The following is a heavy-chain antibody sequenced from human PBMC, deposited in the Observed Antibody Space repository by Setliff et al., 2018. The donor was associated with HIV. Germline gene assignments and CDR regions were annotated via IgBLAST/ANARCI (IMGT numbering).Heavy chain of an antibody. CDR2: IIPILGIA. D-gene: IGHD5-12*01. Sequence: SVKVSCKASGGTFTSYVISWVRQAPGQGLEWMGGIIPILGIASYSQKFQGRVTITADKSTSTAYMELSSLRSEDTAVYYCATRRDGYNSAFDIWGQGTMVTVSS. CDR1: GGTFTSYV. V-gene: IGHV1-69*10. J-gene: IGHJ3*02. CDR3: ATRRDGYNSAFDI.